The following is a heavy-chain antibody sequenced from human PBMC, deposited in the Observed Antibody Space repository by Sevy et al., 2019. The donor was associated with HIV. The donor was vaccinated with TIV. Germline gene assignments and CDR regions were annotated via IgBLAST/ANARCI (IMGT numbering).Heavy chain of an antibody. D-gene: IGHD5-18*01. CDR3: VRLVTAVVYYFDY. CDR2: SYLGGST. Sequence: SETLSLTCTVSGYSISSGYYWGWIRQSPGKGLEWIGSSYLGGSTYYNPSLKSRVTISPDSPKNQFSLKLNSVTAADTAVYFCVRLVTAVVYYFDYWGQGTLVTVSS. V-gene: IGHV4-38-2*02. J-gene: IGHJ4*02. CDR1: GYSISSGYY.